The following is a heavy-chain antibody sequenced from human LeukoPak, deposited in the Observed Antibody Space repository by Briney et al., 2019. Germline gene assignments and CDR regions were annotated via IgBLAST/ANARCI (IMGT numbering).Heavy chain of an antibody. CDR2: IYHSGST. D-gene: IGHD3-22*01. CDR1: GGSISSYY. J-gene: IGHJ4*02. CDR3: ARDRLNYYDSSGSENYFDY. V-gene: IGHV4-59*12. Sequence: SETLSLTCTVSGGSISSYYWSWIRQPPGKGLEWIGSIYHSGSTYYNPSLKSRVTISVDTSKNQFSLKLSSVTAADTAVYYCARDRLNYYDSSGSENYFDYWGQGTLVTVSS.